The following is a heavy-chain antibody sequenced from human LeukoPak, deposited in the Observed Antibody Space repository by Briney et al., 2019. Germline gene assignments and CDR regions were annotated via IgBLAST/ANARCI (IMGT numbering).Heavy chain of an antibody. J-gene: IGHJ4*02. CDR1: GGSISSSSYY. V-gene: IGHV4-39*01. CDR3: ARHRSGYSYGSFDY. Sequence: PSETPSLTCTVSGGSISSSSYYWGWIRQPPGKGLEWIGSIYYSGSTYYNPSLKSRVTISVDTSKNQFSLKLSSVTAADTAVYYCARHRSGYSYGSFDYWGQGTLVTVSS. D-gene: IGHD5-18*01. CDR2: IYYSGST.